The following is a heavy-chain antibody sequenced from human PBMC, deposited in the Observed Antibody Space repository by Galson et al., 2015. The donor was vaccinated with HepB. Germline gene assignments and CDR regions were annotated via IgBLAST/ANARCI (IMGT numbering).Heavy chain of an antibody. Sequence: SLRLSCAASGFTFSNYGMHWVRQAPGKGLEWVSYIQFNGNTKYYAGSVKGRFTISRDNSKNTLYLQMNNLRGEDTAVYYCARDRAYSAFDSWGQGTLVSVSS. CDR3: ARDRAYSAFDS. D-gene: IGHD4/OR15-4a*01. V-gene: IGHV3-30*02. CDR2: IQFNGNTK. CDR1: GFTFSNYG. J-gene: IGHJ4*02.